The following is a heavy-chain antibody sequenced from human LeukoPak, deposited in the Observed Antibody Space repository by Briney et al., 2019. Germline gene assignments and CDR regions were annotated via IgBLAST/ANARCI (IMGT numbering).Heavy chain of an antibody. D-gene: IGHD6-13*01. J-gene: IGHJ3*02. CDR3: ATPRYSSSVRAFDI. V-gene: IGHV1-69-2*01. Sequence: ASVKISCKXSGYTFTDYYMHWVQQAPGKGLEWMGLVDPEDGETIYAEKFQGRVTITADTSTDTAYMELSSLRSEDTAVYYCATPRYSSSVRAFDIWGQGTMVTVSS. CDR1: GYTFTDYY. CDR2: VDPEDGET.